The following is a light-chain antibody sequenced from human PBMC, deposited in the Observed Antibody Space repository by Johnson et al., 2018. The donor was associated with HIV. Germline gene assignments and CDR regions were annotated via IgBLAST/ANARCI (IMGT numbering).Light chain of an antibody. CDR3: GTWDSRLSTVHV. CDR2: DNN. Sequence: QSVLTQPPSVSAAPGQKVTISCSGSSCDIGNNYVSWHHQLPGTAPKLLICDNNKRPSGIPDRISVSKSGTSAILGIPGRQTGAESDYHCGTWDSRLSTVHVFETGTKVTVL. V-gene: IGLV1-51*01. CDR1: SCDIGNNY. J-gene: IGLJ1*01.